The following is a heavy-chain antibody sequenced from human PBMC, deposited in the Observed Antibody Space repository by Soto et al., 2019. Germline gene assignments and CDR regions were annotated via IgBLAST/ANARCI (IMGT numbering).Heavy chain of an antibody. V-gene: IGHV3-9*01. CDR1: GFTFDDYA. CDR3: ARVPGRL. D-gene: IGHD3-10*01. CDR2: ISWNSGSI. J-gene: IGHJ4*02. Sequence: EVQLVESGGGLVQPGRSLRLSCAASGFTFDDYAMHWVRQAPGKGLEWVSGISWNSGSIGYADSVKGRFTISRDNAQNSLYLQMNNLRAEDTAVYYCARVPGRLWGRGTLVTVAS.